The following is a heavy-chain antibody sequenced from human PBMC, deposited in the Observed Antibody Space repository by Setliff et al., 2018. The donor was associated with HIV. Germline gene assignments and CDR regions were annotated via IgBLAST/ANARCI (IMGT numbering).Heavy chain of an antibody. Sequence: SETLSLTCAVYGGSFSSQYWSWIRQPPGKGLEWVGSIYYTGNTSYNPSLKSRVTMSMDMSKNLFSLNLSSVTAADSAVYYCARIAWKQGAVGSFCDYWGQGGLVTVSS. D-gene: IGHD3-10*01. CDR2: IYYTGNT. CDR1: GGSFSSQY. V-gene: IGHV4-59*11. J-gene: IGHJ4*02. CDR3: ARIAWKQGAVGSFCDY.